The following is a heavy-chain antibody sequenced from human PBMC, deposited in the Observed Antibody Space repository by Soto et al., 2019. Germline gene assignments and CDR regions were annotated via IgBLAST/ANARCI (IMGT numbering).Heavy chain of an antibody. J-gene: IGHJ5*02. CDR1: GDSVSSNSAA. CDR3: ARDLQVVPAPNRSNWFDP. D-gene: IGHD2-2*01. Sequence: SQTLSLTCAISGDSVSSNSAAWNWIRQSPSRGLEWLGRTYYRSKWYNDYAVSVKSRITINPDTSKSQFSLQLNSVTPEDTAVYYCARDLQVVPAPNRSNWFDPWGQGTLATVSS. V-gene: IGHV6-1*01. CDR2: TYYRSKWYN.